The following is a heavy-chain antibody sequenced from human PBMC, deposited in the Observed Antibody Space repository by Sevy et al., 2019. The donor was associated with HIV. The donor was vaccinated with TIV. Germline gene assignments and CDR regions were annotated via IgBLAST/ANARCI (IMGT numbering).Heavy chain of an antibody. CDR1: GFTFSDHY. CDR3: ATHAGIAAAGRVFDY. V-gene: IGHV3-72*01. D-gene: IGHD6-13*01. CDR2: IRNKADSYTT. Sequence: GGSLRLSCAASGFTFSDHYMEWVRQAPGKGLEWVGRIRNKADSYTTEYAASVKGRFTISRDDSKNSLYLLMNSLKTKDTAMSYCATHAGIAAAGRVFDYWGQGTLVTVSS. J-gene: IGHJ4*02.